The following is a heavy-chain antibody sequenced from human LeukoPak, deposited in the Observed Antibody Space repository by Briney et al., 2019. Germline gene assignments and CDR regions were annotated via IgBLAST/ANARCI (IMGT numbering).Heavy chain of an antibody. CDR3: AKEGWLGARLFDY. V-gene: IGHV3-23*01. CDR1: GFIFSSYA. CDR2: INTSGGST. J-gene: IGHJ4*02. Sequence: GGSLRLSCAASGFIFSSYAMSWVRQAPGKGLEWVSAINTSGGSTYYADSVKGRFTISRDNSKNTLYLQMNSLRAGDTAVYYCAKEGWLGARLFDYWGQGTLVTVSS. D-gene: IGHD6-19*01.